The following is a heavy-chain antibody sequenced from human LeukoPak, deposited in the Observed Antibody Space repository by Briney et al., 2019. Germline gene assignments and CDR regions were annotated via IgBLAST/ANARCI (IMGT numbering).Heavy chain of an antibody. D-gene: IGHD6-19*01. J-gene: IGHJ6*03. Sequence: SETLSLTCTVSGGSISSYYWSWIRQPAGKGLEWIGRIYTSGSTNYNPSLKSRVTMSIDTSKNQFSLNLSSVTAADTAVYYCARGMKYSTGWYYMDVWGKGTTVTISS. CDR1: GGSISSYY. V-gene: IGHV4-4*07. CDR2: IYTSGST. CDR3: ARGMKYSTGWYYMDV.